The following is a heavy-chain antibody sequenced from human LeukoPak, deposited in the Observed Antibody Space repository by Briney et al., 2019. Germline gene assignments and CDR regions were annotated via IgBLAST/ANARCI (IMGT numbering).Heavy chain of an antibody. CDR1: GYTFTGYY. CDR2: INPNSGGT. CDR3: ARDNYYDSSGYH. V-gene: IGHV1-2*02. D-gene: IGHD3-22*01. J-gene: IGHJ4*02. Sequence: SVKVSCKASGYTFTGYYMHWVRQAPGQGLEWMGWINPNSGGTNYAQKFQGRVTMTRDTSISTAYMELSSLRSEDTAVYYCARDNYYDSSGYHWGQGTLVTVSS.